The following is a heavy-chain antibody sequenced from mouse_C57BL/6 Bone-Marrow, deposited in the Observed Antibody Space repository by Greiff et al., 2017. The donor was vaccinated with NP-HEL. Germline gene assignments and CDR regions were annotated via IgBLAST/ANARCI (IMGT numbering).Heavy chain of an antibody. CDR3: ARHGVYYYGSSYLYYAMDY. V-gene: IGHV1-62-2*01. CDR1: GYTFTEYT. D-gene: IGHD1-1*01. Sequence: VQLQQSGAELVKPGASVKLSCKASGYTFTEYTIHWVKQRSGQGLEWIGWFYPGSGSIKYNEKFKDKATLTADKSSSTVDMELSRLTSEDSAVYFCARHGVYYYGSSYLYYAMDYWGQGTSVTVSS. CDR2: FYPGSGSI. J-gene: IGHJ4*01.